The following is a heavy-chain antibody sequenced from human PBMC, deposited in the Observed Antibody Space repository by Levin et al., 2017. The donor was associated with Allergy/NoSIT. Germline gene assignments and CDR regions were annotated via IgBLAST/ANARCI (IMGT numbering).Heavy chain of an antibody. CDR2: IYHSGDT. CDR3: ARLIPGSGWWFDS. CDR1: HYSIDSLY. J-gene: IGHJ5*01. V-gene: IGHV4-59*11. Sequence: PSETLSLTCSVSHYSIDSLYWSWIRQPPGQGLEWIGYIYHSGDTNYNPSLKSRVTISVDMSKNEFNLKLTSATAADTAVYYCARLIPGSGWWFDSWGQGTLVTVSS. D-gene: IGHD6-19*01.